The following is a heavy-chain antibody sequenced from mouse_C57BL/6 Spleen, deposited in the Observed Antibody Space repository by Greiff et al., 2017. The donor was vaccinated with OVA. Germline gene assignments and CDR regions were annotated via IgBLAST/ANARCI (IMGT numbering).Heavy chain of an antibody. J-gene: IGHJ1*03. CDR3: ARPVYYYGSSPHWYFDV. CDR1: GYTFTDYN. CDR2: INPNNGGT. Sequence: EVQGVESGPELVKPGASVKIPCKASGYTFTDYNMDWVKQSHGKSLEWIGDINPNNGGTIYNQKFKGKATLTVDKSSSTAYMELRSLTSEDTAVYYCARPVYYYGSSPHWYFDVWGTGTTVTVSS. V-gene: IGHV1-18*01. D-gene: IGHD1-1*01.